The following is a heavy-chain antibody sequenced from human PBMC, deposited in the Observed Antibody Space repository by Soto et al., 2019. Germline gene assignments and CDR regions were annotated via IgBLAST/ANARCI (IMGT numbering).Heavy chain of an antibody. J-gene: IGHJ4*02. CDR3: ARSGRNPDF. Sequence: PSETLSLTCTVSGGSISGYYWSWIRQPPGKGLEWIGYIYYTGITNYNPSLKSRVTISVDTSKNQFSLKLTSVTAADTAVYYCARSGRNPDFWGQGRQVTVSS. CDR1: GGSISGYY. V-gene: IGHV4-59*01. CDR2: IYYTGIT.